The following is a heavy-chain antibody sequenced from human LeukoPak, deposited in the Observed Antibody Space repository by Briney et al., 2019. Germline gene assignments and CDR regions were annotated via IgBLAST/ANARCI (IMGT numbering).Heavy chain of an antibody. V-gene: IGHV3-72*01. J-gene: IGHJ4*02. CDR2: IRKKINSYST. D-gene: IGHD3-22*01. CDR3: ATSQGSGYLGY. CDR1: GFTFSDHY. Sequence: GGSLRLSCAASGFTFSDHYMDWVRQAPGKGLEWVGRIRKKINSYSTEYAASVKGRFTISRDDSKKSVYLQMNSLRSEDTAVYYCATSQGSGYLGYWGQGTLVTVSS.